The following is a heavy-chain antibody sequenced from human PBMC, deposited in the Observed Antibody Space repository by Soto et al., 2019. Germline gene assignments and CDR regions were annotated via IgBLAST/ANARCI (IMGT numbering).Heavy chain of an antibody. Sequence: QVQLQQWGAGLLKPSETLSLTCAVYGGSFSGYYWSWIRQPPGKGLEWIGEINHSGSTNYNPSLKSRVTISVDTSKNQFSLKLSSVTAADTAVYYCASSYDSSGYYLLDYWGQGTLVTVSS. D-gene: IGHD3-22*01. V-gene: IGHV4-34*01. J-gene: IGHJ4*02. CDR3: ASSYDSSGYYLLDY. CDR2: INHSGST. CDR1: GGSFSGYY.